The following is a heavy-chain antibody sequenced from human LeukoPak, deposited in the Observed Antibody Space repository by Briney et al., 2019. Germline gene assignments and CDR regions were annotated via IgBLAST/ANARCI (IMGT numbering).Heavy chain of an antibody. Sequence: GGSLRLSCAASGFTFSSYAVHWVRQAPGKGLEWVAVISYDGSNKYYADSVKGRFTISRDDSKNTLYLQMNSLRAEDTAVYYCARDTRWDYVWGSYRYPLALDYWGQGTLVTVSS. CDR3: ARDTRWDYVWGSYRYPLALDY. CDR1: GFTFSSYA. D-gene: IGHD3-16*02. CDR2: ISYDGSNK. J-gene: IGHJ4*02. V-gene: IGHV3-30-3*01.